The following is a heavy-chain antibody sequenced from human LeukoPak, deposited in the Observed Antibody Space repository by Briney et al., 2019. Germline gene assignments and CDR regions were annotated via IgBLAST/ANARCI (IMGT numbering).Heavy chain of an antibody. Sequence: GGSLRLSCAASGFTFSSYWMSWVRQAPGKGLEWVANIKQDGNEKYYVDSVKGRFTISRDNAKNSLYLQMNSLRAEDTAVYYCARGDRSSWDTYYFDYWGQGTLVTVSS. J-gene: IGHJ4*02. CDR3: ARGDRSSWDTYYFDY. CDR1: GFTFSSYW. CDR2: IKQDGNEK. D-gene: IGHD6-13*01. V-gene: IGHV3-7*03.